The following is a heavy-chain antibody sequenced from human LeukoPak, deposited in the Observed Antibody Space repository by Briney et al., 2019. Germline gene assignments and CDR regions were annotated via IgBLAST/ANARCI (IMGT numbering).Heavy chain of an antibody. D-gene: IGHD4-17*01. V-gene: IGHV4-34*09. CDR2: IYYSGST. CDR1: GGSFSGYY. Sequence: SETLSLTCAVYGGSFSGYYWSWIRQPPGKGLEWIGYIYYSGSTYYNPSLKSRVTISVDTSKNQFSLKLSSVTAADTAVYYCARRRPGDYGDYVGSWFDPWGQGTLVTVSS. CDR3: ARRRPGDYGDYVGSWFDP. J-gene: IGHJ5*02.